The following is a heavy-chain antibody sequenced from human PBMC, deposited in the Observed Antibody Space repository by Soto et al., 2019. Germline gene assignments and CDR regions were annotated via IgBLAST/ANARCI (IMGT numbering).Heavy chain of an antibody. Sequence: EVQLVEFGGGLAQPGGSLRLSCAASGFTFSSYWMYWVRQAPGEGLVWVSRINSDGSSTTYADSVKGRFTVSRDNAKDTLYLHMNSLRAEYTAVYYCARDGGYFDYWGQGILVTVSS. V-gene: IGHV3-74*01. D-gene: IGHD3-10*01. CDR3: ARDGGYFDY. CDR2: INSDGSST. CDR1: GFTFSSYW. J-gene: IGHJ4*02.